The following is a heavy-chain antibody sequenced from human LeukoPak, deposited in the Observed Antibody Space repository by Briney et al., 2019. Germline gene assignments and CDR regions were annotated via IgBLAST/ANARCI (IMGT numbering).Heavy chain of an antibody. V-gene: IGHV4-39*07. D-gene: IGHD1-26*01. J-gene: IGHJ6*02. Sequence: PSETLSLTCSVSGGSVISSSYYWAWIRQPPGKGLECIGTTYYSGSTYYNPSLNSRVTISVDTSKNQVSLKLSSVTAADTAVYYCARPGRLGYGMDVWGQGTTVTVSS. CDR2: TYYSGST. CDR1: GGSVISSSYY. CDR3: ARPGRLGYGMDV.